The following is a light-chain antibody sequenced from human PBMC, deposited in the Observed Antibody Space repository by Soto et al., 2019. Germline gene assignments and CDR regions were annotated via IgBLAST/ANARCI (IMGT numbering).Light chain of an antibody. CDR3: TSYTSSINYV. J-gene: IGLJ1*01. CDR2: EVS. V-gene: IGLV2-14*01. CDR1: SSDVGGYNY. Sequence: QSVLTQPASASGSPGQSITISCTGTSSDVGGYNYVSWYQQHPGKAPKLMIYEVSNRPSGVSNRFSGSKSGNTASLTISGLQAEDEADYYCTSYTSSINYVLGNGTKVT.